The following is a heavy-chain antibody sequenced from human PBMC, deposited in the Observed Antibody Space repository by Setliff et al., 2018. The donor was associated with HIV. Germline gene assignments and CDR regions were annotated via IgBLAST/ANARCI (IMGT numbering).Heavy chain of an antibody. Sequence: SETLSLTCTVSGGSVSNYYWTWIRQSAGKGLEWIGHINTSGSTKYNPSLKSRLTMSVDSSGNQFSLTLTSVTAADTAVYYCARGPVAGTGNWGQGTLVTVSS. J-gene: IGHJ4*02. CDR3: ARGPVAGTGN. V-gene: IGHV4-4*07. D-gene: IGHD6-19*01. CDR2: INTSGST. CDR1: GGSVSNYY.